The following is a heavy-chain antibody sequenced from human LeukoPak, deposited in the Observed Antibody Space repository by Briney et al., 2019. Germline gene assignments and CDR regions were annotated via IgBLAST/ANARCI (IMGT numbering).Heavy chain of an antibody. D-gene: IGHD3-9*01. V-gene: IGHV1-2*02. Sequence: ASVKVSCKSSGYTFTGYYMHWVRQAPGQGLEWMGWINPDGGGTNYAQKFQGRVTMTRDTSSSTAYMELSRLRSDDTAVYYCARTAIFSPFSFDYWGQGTLVTVSS. CDR3: ARTAIFSPFSFDY. J-gene: IGHJ4*02. CDR1: GYTFTGYY. CDR2: INPDGGGT.